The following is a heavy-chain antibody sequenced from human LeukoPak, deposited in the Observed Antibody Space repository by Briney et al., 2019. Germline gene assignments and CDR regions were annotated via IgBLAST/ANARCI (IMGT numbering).Heavy chain of an antibody. CDR3: ARGPYSGSYSWFDP. V-gene: IGHV4-34*01. J-gene: IGHJ5*02. Sequence: SETLSLTCAVYGGSFSGYYWSWIRQPPGKGLEWIGEINHSGSTNYNPSLKSRVTISVDTSKNQFSLKLSSVTAADTAVYYCARGPYSGSYSWFDPWGQGTLVTVSS. D-gene: IGHD1-26*01. CDR2: INHSGST. CDR1: GGSFSGYY.